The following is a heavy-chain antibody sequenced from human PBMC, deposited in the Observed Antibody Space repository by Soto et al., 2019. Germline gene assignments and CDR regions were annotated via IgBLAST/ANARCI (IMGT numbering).Heavy chain of an antibody. Sequence: PSETLSLTCAVYGVSFGGYYWSWIRQPPGNXLEWIGEINHSGSTNYNPSLKSRVTISVDTSKNQFSLKLSSVTAADTAVYYCARAHPIDYGDSWGGRFDPWGQGTLVTVSS. CDR1: GVSFGGYY. J-gene: IGHJ5*02. V-gene: IGHV4-34*01. D-gene: IGHD4-17*01. CDR3: ARAHPIDYGDSWGGRFDP. CDR2: INHSGST.